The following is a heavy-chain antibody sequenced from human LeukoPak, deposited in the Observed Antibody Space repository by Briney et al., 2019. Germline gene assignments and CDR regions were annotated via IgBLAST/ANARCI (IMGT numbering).Heavy chain of an antibody. CDR2: ISAGVTST. CDR1: GFTFTNYA. J-gene: IGHJ4*02. D-gene: IGHD3-10*01. CDR3: ARKSASGNYPLDY. Sequence: GGSLRLSCAASGFTFTNYAMSWVRQAPGKGLEWVSAISAGVTSTYYADSVKGRFTISRDNAKNTVFLQMSSLRAEDTALYYCARKSASGNYPLDYWGQGTLVTVSS. V-gene: IGHV3-23*01.